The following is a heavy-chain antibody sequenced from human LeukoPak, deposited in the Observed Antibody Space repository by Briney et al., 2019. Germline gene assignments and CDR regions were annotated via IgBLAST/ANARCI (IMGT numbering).Heavy chain of an antibody. J-gene: IGHJ4*02. CDR2: INYSGRT. D-gene: IGHD2-2*01. V-gene: IGHV4-39*01. CDR1: GGSISSSSYC. Sequence: PSETLSLTCSVSGGSISSSSYCWGWIRQPPGKGLEWIGSINYSGRTDYNPSLKSRVTISIDTSKNQFSLKRRSVTAADTAVYYCARREDTSWYYFDFWGQGTQVTVSS. CDR3: ARREDTSWYYFDF.